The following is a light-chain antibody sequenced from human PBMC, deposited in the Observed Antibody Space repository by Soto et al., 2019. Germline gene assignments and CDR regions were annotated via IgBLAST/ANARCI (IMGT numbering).Light chain of an antibody. J-gene: IGLJ3*02. V-gene: IGLV1-47*02. Sequence: QPVLTQPPSASGTPGQRVTISCSGSSSNIGSNSVYWYQQFPGTAPKLLIYDNSQRPSGVPDRFSGSKSGTSASLAISGLRSEDEADYYCAAWDNSLSVLFGGGTKLTVL. CDR3: AAWDNSLSVL. CDR1: SSNIGSNS. CDR2: DNS.